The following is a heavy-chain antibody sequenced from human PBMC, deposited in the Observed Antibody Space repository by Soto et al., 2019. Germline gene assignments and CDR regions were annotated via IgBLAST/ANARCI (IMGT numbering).Heavy chain of an antibody. D-gene: IGHD2-21*02. V-gene: IGHV3-11*06. J-gene: IGHJ4*02. CDR3: ARDVSIYCGGDCRYFDY. CDR1: GFTFSDYY. CDR2: ISSSSSYT. Sequence: QVQLVESGGGLVKPGGSLRLSCPASGFTFSDYYMSWIRQAPGKGLEWVSYISSSSSYTNYADSVKGRFTISRDNAKNSLYLQMNSLRAEDTAVYYCARDVSIYCGGDCRYFDYWGQGTLVTVSS.